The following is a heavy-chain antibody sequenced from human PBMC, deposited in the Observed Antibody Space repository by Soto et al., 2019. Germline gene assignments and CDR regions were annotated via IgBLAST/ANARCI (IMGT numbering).Heavy chain of an antibody. CDR3: ARVGGGLGVLDA. CDR1: GYTFLTYA. V-gene: IGHV1-18*01. CDR2: ISAYNGNT. Sequence: QIQLVQSGAEVKKPGASVKVSCKASGYTFLTYAVSWVRQAPGRGLEWMGWISAYNGNTNYAQKVQGRLTLTTDTSTSTAYLEVRSLTSDDTAIYYGARVGGGLGVLDAWGQGTLVSVS. D-gene: IGHD3-16*01. J-gene: IGHJ5*02.